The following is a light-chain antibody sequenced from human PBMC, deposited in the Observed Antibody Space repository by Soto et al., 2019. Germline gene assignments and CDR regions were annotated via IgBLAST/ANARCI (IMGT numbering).Light chain of an antibody. J-gene: IGKJ4*01. Sequence: DIQMTHSPSSLSASVGSTVTITCQASQDISNFLNWYQQRAGKAPRLLVFDASNLQPGVPSRFTGRGSGTHFTLTISGLQPEDVASYYCQQYEDLPLTFGGGTKVEI. V-gene: IGKV1-33*01. CDR2: DAS. CDR3: QQYEDLPLT. CDR1: QDISNF.